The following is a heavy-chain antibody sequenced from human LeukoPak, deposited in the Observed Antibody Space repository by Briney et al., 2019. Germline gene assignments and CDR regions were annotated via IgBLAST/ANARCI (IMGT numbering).Heavy chain of an antibody. CDR2: IYHSGST. J-gene: IGHJ4*02. V-gene: IGHV4-38-2*02. Sequence: PPETLSLTCTVSGYSISSGYYWGWIRQPPGKGLEWIGSIYHSGSTYYNPSLKSRVTISVDTSKNQFSLKLSSVTAADTAVYYCARALGQLPSRYWGQGTLVTVSS. D-gene: IGHD2-2*01. CDR3: ARALGQLPSRY. CDR1: GYSISSGYY.